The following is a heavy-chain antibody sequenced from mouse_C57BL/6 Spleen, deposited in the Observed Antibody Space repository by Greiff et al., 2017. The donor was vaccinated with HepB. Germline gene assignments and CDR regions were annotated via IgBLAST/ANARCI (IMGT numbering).Heavy chain of an antibody. CDR1: GYTFTDYY. Sequence: VQLQQSGPVLVKPGASVKMSCKASGYTFTDYYMNWVKQSHGKSLEWIGVINPYNGGTSYNQKFKGKATLTVDKSSSTAYMELNSLTSEDSAVYYCARKGRGNYYAMDYWGQGTSVTVSS. CDR2: INPYNGGT. V-gene: IGHV1-19*01. CDR3: ARKGRGNYYAMDY. J-gene: IGHJ4*01.